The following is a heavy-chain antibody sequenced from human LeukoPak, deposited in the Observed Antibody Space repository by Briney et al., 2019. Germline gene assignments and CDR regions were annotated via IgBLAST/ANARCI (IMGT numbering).Heavy chain of an antibody. CDR1: GFTFSNFW. CDR2: VNQDGSEK. CDR3: ARGYGSGTYHFDY. Sequence: GGSLRLSCAASGFTFSNFWMSWVRQAPGPGLEWVAKVNQDGSEKYYVDSVKGRFTISRDNAKNSLYLQMNSLRAEDTAVYYCARGYGSGTYHFDYWGQGTLVTVSS. J-gene: IGHJ4*02. D-gene: IGHD3-10*01. V-gene: IGHV3-7*01.